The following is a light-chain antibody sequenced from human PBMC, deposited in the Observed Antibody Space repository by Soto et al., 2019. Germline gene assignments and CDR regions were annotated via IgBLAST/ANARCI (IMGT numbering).Light chain of an antibody. CDR1: QDISNY. V-gene: IGKV1-33*01. J-gene: IGKJ3*01. CDR2: DAS. Sequence: DIQMTQSPSSLSASVGDRVTITCQASQDISNYLNWYQQKPGKAPKLLIYDASNLETGVPSRFSGSGSETDFTFTVSSLPPEDIATYFCQQYDRLTSFTFGPGTKVDVK. CDR3: QQYDRLTSFT.